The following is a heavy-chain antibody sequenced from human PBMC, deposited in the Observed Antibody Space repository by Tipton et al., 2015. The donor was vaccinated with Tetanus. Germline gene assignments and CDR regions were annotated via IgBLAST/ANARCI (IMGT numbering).Heavy chain of an antibody. CDR3: AKDPASRGWFAP. J-gene: IGHJ5*02. V-gene: IGHV3-23*01. CDR2: ISVRGSHT. CDR1: GFTFSNYA. Sequence: GSLRLSCAASGFTFSNYAMAWVRQAPGKGLEWVSGISVRGSHTYYADPVKGRFSISRDNSKNTVYLQMNSLRDEDTAVYYCAKDPASRGWFAPWGPGTLVSVSS.